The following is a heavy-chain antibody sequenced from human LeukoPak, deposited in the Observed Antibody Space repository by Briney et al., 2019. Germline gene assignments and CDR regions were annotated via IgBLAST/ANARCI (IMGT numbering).Heavy chain of an antibody. CDR1: GFSFSSYW. D-gene: IGHD5-12*01. CDR3: TTDIRWMATKEADY. V-gene: IGHV3-7*01. CDR2: IKQDGSEK. Sequence: GGSLRLSCAASGFSFSSYWMSWVRQAPGKGLEWVANIKQDGSEKYYVDSVKGRFTISRDNAKNSLHLQMNSLRAEDTAVYYCTTDIRWMATKEADYWGQGTLVTVSS. J-gene: IGHJ4*02.